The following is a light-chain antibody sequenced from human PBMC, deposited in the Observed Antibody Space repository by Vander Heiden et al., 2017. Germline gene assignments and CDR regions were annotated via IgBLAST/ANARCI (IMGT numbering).Light chain of an antibody. V-gene: IGLV1-47*01. Sequence: QSVLTQPPSASGTPGQRVTISCSGSSSNIGSNYVYWYQQRPGTAPKLLIYRNNQRPSGVPDRFSGSKSGTSASLAIRGLRSEDEADYYCAAWDDSLSGVVFGGGTKLTVL. CDR1: SSNIGSNY. CDR2: RNN. J-gene: IGLJ2*01. CDR3: AAWDDSLSGVV.